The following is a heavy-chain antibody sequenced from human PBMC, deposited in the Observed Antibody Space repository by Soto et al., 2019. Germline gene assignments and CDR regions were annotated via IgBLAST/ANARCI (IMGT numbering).Heavy chain of an antibody. J-gene: IGHJ6*02. CDR3: ASSIAVAGPYYDYGMDV. V-gene: IGHV3-7*03. D-gene: IGHD6-19*01. CDR2: IKQDGSEK. CDR1: GFTFSSYW. Sequence: PGGSLRLSCAASGFTFSSYWMSWVRQAPGKGLEWVANIKQDGSEKYYVDSVKGRFTISRDNSKNSLYLQMNSLRAEDTAVYYCASSIAVAGPYYDYGMDVWGQGTTVTVS.